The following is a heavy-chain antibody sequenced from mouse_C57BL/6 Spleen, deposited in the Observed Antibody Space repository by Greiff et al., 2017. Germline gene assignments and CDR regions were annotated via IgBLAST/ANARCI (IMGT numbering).Heavy chain of an antibody. D-gene: IGHD1-1*01. J-gene: IGHJ3*01. CDR1: GYTFTSYW. CDR3: ARGVATVVAPFAY. V-gene: IGHV1-52*01. Sequence: VQLQQPGAELVRPGSSVKLSCKASGYTFTSYWMHWVKQRPIQGLEWIGNIDPSDSETHYNQKFKDKATLTVDKSSSTAYMQLSSLTSEDSAVYYCARGVATVVAPFAYWGQGTLVTVSA. CDR2: IDPSDSET.